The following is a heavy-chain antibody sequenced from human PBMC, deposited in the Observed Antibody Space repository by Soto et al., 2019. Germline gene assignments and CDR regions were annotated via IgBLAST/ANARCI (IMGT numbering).Heavy chain of an antibody. D-gene: IGHD6-25*01. CDR2: INAGNGNT. V-gene: IGHV1-3*01. J-gene: IGHJ5*02. CDR1: GCTFTIYA. CDR3: ASLYSGGLSDWFDP. Sequence: ASVKVSCKASGCTFTIYAMHWVRQAPGQRLEWMGWINAGNGNTKYSQKFQGRVTITRDTSASTAYMELSSLRSEDTAVYYCASLYSGGLSDWFDPWGQGTLVTVSS.